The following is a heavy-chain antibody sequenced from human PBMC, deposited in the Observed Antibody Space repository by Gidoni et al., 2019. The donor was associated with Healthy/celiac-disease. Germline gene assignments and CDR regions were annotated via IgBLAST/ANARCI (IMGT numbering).Heavy chain of an antibody. Sequence: EVQLVESGGGLIQPGGSLRLSCAASGFTVSSNYMSWVRQAPGKGLEWVSVIYSGGSTYYADSVKGRFTISRDNSKNTLYLQMNSLRAEDTAVYYCARERKGPGGSYRNAFDIWGQGTMVTVSS. CDR1: GFTVSSNY. V-gene: IGHV3-53*01. CDR3: ARERKGPGGSYRNAFDI. CDR2: IYSGGST. D-gene: IGHD3-16*02. J-gene: IGHJ3*02.